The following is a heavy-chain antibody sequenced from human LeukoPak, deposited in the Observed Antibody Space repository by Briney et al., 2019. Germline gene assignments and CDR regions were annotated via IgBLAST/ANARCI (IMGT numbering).Heavy chain of an antibody. CDR2: MFPDGRT. Sequence: GSLRLSFPVSGFSVNDNYMSWVRQAPGKGLQWVSVMFPDGRTYYADSVKGRFTISRDLARNTLLLQMHSLRADDTAVHYCARTNPVYGDYDYWGQGTLVTVPS. D-gene: IGHD4-17*01. CDR3: ARTNPVYGDYDY. J-gene: IGHJ4*02. V-gene: IGHV3-53*01. CDR1: GFSVNDNY.